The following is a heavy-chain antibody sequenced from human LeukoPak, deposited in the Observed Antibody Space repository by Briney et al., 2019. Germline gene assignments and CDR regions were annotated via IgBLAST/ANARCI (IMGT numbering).Heavy chain of an antibody. CDR2: ISGSGGST. CDR3: AKDLKGAAAGTGYFDY. V-gene: IGHV3-23*01. CDR1: GFTFSSYA. J-gene: IGHJ4*02. D-gene: IGHD6-13*01. Sequence: PGGSLRLSCAASGFTFSSYAMSWVRQAPGKGLEWVSAISGSGGSTYYADSVKGRFTISRDNSKNTLYLQMNSLRAEDTAVYYCAKDLKGAAAGTGYFDYWGQGTLVTVSS.